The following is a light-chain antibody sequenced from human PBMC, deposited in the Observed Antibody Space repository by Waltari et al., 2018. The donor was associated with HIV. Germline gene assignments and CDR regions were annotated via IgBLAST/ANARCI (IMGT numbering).Light chain of an antibody. V-gene: IGKV4-1*01. J-gene: IGKJ5*01. CDR1: PKIFYGSSNKSH. Sequence: DIVMTQSPASLAVSLGEMATITCKSSPKIFYGSSNKSHLAWYQQKPGQPPRLLIYWSSIRQSGVPDRFRGSGSETDFTLTISSLQAEDVAVYYCQHHCYTPPISFGRGTRLEIK. CDR3: QHHCYTPPIS. CDR2: WSS.